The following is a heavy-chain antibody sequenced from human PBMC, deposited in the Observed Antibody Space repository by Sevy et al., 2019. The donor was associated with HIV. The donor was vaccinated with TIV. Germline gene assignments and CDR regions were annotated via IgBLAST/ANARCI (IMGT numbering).Heavy chain of an antibody. CDR3: AKDFTGYNGMDV. Sequence: GGSLRLSCAASGFTFSSYAMSWVRQAPGKGLEWVAVISYHGRDKFYADSVKGRVTISRDNSKNILYLQMNGLRIEDTAVYYCAKDFTGYNGMDVWGQGTMVTVSS. D-gene: IGHD3-9*01. CDR2: ISYHGRDK. CDR1: GFTFSSYA. J-gene: IGHJ6*02. V-gene: IGHV3-30*18.